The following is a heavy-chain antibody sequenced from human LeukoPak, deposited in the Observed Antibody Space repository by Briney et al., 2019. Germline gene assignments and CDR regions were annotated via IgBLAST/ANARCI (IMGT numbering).Heavy chain of an antibody. D-gene: IGHD3-22*01. CDR3: AKDRRPLNYYDSSGFV. J-gene: IGHJ4*02. CDR2: ISSSGSTI. CDR1: GFTVSTNY. Sequence: GGSLRLSCAASGFTVSTNYMNWVRQAPGKGLEWVSYISSSGSTIYYADSVKGRFTISRDNAKNSLYLQMNSLRAEDTALYYCAKDRRPLNYYDSSGFVWGQGTLVTVSS. V-gene: IGHV3-11*01.